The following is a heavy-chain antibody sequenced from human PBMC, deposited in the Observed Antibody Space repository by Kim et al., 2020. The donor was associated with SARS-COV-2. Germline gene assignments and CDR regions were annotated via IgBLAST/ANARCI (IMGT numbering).Heavy chain of an antibody. CDR3: AGGTGWLVEH. CDR2: VKADDTEK. CDR1: GFTSTTYW. D-gene: IGHD6-19*01. J-gene: IGHJ1*01. Sequence: GGSLRLSCAASGFTSTTYWMNWVRQTPWKGLVWVAKVKADDTEKHKGDSRKGRSTISSESAKSSMYLHMDSLRVDDTAVYYCAGGTGWLVEHWGQGTLVTVSS. V-gene: IGHV3-7*05.